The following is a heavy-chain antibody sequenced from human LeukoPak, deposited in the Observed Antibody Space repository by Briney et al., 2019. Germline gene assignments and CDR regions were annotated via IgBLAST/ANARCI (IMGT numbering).Heavy chain of an antibody. D-gene: IGHD1-1*01. J-gene: IGHJ4*02. CDR1: GGSISSYY. Sequence: SETLSLTCTVSGGSISSYYWSWIRQPAGKGLEWIGRIYTSGSTNYNPSLKSRVTMSVDTSKNQFSLKLSSVTAADTAVYYCARGRYLGRSLYYFDYWGQGTLVTVSS. V-gene: IGHV4-4*07. CDR2: IYTSGST. CDR3: ARGRYLGRSLYYFDY.